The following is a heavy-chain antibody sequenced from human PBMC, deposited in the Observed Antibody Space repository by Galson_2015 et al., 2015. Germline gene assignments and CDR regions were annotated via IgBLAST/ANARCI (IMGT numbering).Heavy chain of an antibody. D-gene: IGHD2-2*01. V-gene: IGHV3-7*01. CDR3: ARGGYCSSTSCYRTIDY. CDR2: IKQDGSEK. Sequence: PRLSCAASGFTFSNYWMSWVRQAPGKGLAWVANIKQDGSEKYYVDSVKGRFTISRDNAKNSLYLQMNSLRAEDTAVYYCARGGYCSSTSCYRTIDYWGQGTLVTVSS. CDR1: GFTFSNYW. J-gene: IGHJ4*02.